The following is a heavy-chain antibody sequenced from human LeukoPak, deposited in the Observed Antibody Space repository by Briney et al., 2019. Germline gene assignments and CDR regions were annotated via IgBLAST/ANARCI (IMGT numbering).Heavy chain of an antibody. J-gene: IGHJ6*02. CDR2: MNPNSGNT. Sequence: ASVKVSCKASGYTFTSYDINWVRQATGQGLEWMGWMNPNSGNTGYAQKFQGRVTMTRDTSISTAYMELSSLRSEDTAVYYCARVCLTGPPDRCYGMDVWGQGTTVTVPS. CDR3: ARVCLTGPPDRCYGMDV. D-gene: IGHD7-27*01. CDR1: GYTFTSYD. V-gene: IGHV1-8*01.